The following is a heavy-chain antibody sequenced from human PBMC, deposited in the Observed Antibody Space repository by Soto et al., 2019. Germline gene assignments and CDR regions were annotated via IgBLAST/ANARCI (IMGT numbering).Heavy chain of an antibody. J-gene: IGHJ4*02. D-gene: IGHD6-13*01. V-gene: IGHV1-46*01. CDR1: GYSFTSYY. CDR3: ARDHVGGSSSSFYYFDY. CDR2: INPSGGST. Sequence: GVSVEVACTACGYSFTSYYMHWVRQAPGQGLEWMGIINPSGGSTSYAQKFQGRVTMTRDTSTSTVYMELSSLRSEDTAVYYCARDHVGGSSSSFYYFDYWGQGTLVTVSS.